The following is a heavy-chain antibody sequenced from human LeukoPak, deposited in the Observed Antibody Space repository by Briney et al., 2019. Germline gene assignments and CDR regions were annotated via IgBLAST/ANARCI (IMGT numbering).Heavy chain of an antibody. J-gene: IGHJ4*02. CDR1: GFTFSSYG. D-gene: IGHD5-18*01. CDR3: AKLGGPYSYGPN. Sequence: PGGSLRLSCAASGFTFSSYGMHWVRQAPGKGLEWVAFIRYDGSNKYCADSVKGRFTISRDNSKNTLYLQMNSLRAEDTAVYYCAKLGGPYSYGPNWGQGTLVTVSS. CDR2: IRYDGSNK. V-gene: IGHV3-30*02.